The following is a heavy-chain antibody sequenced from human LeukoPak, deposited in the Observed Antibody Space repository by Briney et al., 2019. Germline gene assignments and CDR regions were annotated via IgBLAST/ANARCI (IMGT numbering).Heavy chain of an antibody. V-gene: IGHV3-23*01. CDR2: ISDSGGST. CDR1: GITLSNYG. Sequence: PGGSLRLSCAVSGITLSNYGMSWVRQAPGKGLEWVAGISDSGGSTNYADSVKGRFTISRDNPKNTRYLQMTSLRAEETAVYFCAKRGVVIRVILVGFQKAAYYFESWGQGALVTVSS. CDR3: AKRGVVIRVILVGFQKAAYYFES. J-gene: IGHJ4*02. D-gene: IGHD3/OR15-3a*01.